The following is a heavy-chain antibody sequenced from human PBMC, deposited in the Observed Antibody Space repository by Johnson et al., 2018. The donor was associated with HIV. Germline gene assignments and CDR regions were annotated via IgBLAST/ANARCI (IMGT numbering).Heavy chain of an antibody. V-gene: IGHV3-74*01. CDR1: GFTFSSYW. J-gene: IGHJ3*02. D-gene: IGHD2-2*01. CDR2: INSDGSST. Sequence: VQLVESGGGSVQPGGSLRLSCAASGFTFSSYWMHWVRQAPGKGLVWVSRINSDGSSTRYADSVKSRFTISRDNAKNTLYLQMNSLRAEDTAVYYCARDRWYCSSTSCQKDAFDIWGQGTMVTVSS. CDR3: ARDRWYCSSTSCQKDAFDI.